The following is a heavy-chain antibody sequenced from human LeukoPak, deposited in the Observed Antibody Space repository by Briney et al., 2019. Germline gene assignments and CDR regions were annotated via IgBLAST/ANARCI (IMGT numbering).Heavy chain of an antibody. J-gene: IGHJ4*02. CDR2: INPSFNPGVDVT. CDR3: ARAWESIAGYYFDY. V-gene: IGHV1-46*01. Sequence: RASVKASCKASGYTFSSYHIHWVRQAPGQGLEWMGRINPSFNPGVDVTSYAQKFQGRITMTRDISTNTVYMELSSLTSEDTAVYYCARAWESIAGYYFDYWGQGTLVTVSS. CDR1: GYTFSSYH. D-gene: IGHD1-26*01.